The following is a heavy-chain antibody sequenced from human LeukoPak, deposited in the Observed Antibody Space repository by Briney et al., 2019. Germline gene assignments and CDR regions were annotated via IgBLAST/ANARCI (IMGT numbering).Heavy chain of an antibody. Sequence: GGSLRLSCAASGFTFSGSAMHWVRQASGKGLEWVGRIRSKANSYATGYAASVKGRFTISRDDSKNTAYLQMNSLKTEDTAVYYCTTQLLAKYYMDVWGKGTTVTVSS. CDR2: IRSKANSYAT. D-gene: IGHD2-2*01. CDR3: TTQLLAKYYMDV. CDR1: GFTFSGSA. J-gene: IGHJ6*03. V-gene: IGHV3-73*01.